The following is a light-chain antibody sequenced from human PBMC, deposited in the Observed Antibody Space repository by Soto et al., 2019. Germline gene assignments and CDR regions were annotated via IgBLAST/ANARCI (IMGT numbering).Light chain of an antibody. CDR1: QSITRY. CDR2: ATS. CDR3: QQIYSVPRT. J-gene: IGKJ4*01. Sequence: DFQMTQSPSSLSASVGDRVNITCRASQSITRYLNWYQQKPGKAPNLLIYATSNLQTGVPLRFSGSGFGTDFTLTINNLQPEDFATYYCQQIYSVPRTFGGGTKVEI. V-gene: IGKV1-39*01.